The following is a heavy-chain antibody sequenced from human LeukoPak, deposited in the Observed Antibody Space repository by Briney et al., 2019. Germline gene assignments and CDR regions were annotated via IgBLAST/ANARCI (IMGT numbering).Heavy chain of an antibody. V-gene: IGHV3-9*01. CDR1: GFTFDDYA. J-gene: IGHJ4*02. D-gene: IGHD5-24*01. CDR3: AKDIEAY. Sequence: GGSLRLSCAASGFTFDDYAMHWVRQAPGKGLEWVSGISWNSGSIGYADSVKGRFTISRDNAKNSLYLQMNSLRAEDTALYYCAKDIEAYWGQGTLVTVSS. CDR2: ISWNSGSI.